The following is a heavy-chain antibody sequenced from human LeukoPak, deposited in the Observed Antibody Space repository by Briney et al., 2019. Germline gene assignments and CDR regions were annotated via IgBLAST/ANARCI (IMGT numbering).Heavy chain of an antibody. CDR2: INPDSGGT. CDR3: ARKYSYGRSADAFDI. D-gene: IGHD5-18*01. V-gene: IGHV1-2*02. Sequence: GASVKVSCKASGYTFTGYYMHWVRQAPGQGLEWMGWINPDSGGTNYAQKFQGRVTMTRDTSISTAYMELSRLRSDDTAVYYCARKYSYGRSADAFDIWGQGTMVTVSS. CDR1: GYTFTGYY. J-gene: IGHJ3*02.